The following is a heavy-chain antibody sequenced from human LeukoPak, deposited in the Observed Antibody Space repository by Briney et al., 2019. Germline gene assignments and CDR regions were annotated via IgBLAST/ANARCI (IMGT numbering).Heavy chain of an antibody. CDR1: GFTFKSYW. V-gene: IGHV3-74*01. J-gene: IGHJ6*02. Sequence: WGSLRLSCAASGFTFKSYWMYWVRQAPGKGLVYVSRIYNDRTSSSSAASVKGRFTISGDTAKNTLYLKMSNLRAEDTAVYYCARGDSSSFYSFFYGLDVWGQGTTVTVS. D-gene: IGHD6-13*01. CDR2: IYNDRTSS. CDR3: ARGDSSSFYSFFYGLDV.